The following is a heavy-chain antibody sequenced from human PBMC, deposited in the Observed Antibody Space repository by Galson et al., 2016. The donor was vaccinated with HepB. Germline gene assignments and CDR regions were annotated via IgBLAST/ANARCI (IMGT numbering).Heavy chain of an antibody. CDR3: ASKLYSANYYGFDY. CDR2: VNHLGGA. J-gene: IGHJ4*02. Sequence: LSLTCDVFGGSLTNAYWTWIRQPPGKGLEWIGEVNHLGGATYNPSLKSRLTISVDTSKSQFSLKLTSVNAADTAVYYCASKLYSANYYGFDYWGQGTLVTVSS. D-gene: IGHD4/OR15-4a*01. CDR1: GGSLTNAY. V-gene: IGHV4-34*01.